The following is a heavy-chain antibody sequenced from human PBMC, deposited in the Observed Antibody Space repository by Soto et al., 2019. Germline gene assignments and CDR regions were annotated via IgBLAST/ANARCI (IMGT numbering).Heavy chain of an antibody. CDR3: ARNNYGDYEAYYYGMDV. J-gene: IGHJ6*02. D-gene: IGHD4-17*01. Sequence: QVQLQESGPGLVKPSQTLSLTCTVSGGSISSGGYYWSWIRQHPGQGLEWIGYIYYSGSTYYNPSLKSRVTISVDTSKNQFSLKLSSVTAADTAVYYCARNNYGDYEAYYYGMDVWGQGTTVTVSS. V-gene: IGHV4-31*03. CDR2: IYYSGST. CDR1: GGSISSGGYY.